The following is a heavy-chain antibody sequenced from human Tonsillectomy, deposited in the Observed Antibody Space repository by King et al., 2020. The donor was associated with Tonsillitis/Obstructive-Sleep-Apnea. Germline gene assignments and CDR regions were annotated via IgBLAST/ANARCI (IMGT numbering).Heavy chain of an antibody. CDR3: AKGSHCSSTICYPYYYYYYMDV. Sequence: VQLVESGGGLVQPGRSLRLSCAASGFTFDDYAMHWVRQAPGKGLEWVSGISWNSGSIGYADSVKGRFTISRDNAKNSLYLQMNSLRAEDTALYYCAKGSHCSSTICYPYYYYYYMDVWGKGTTVTVSS. V-gene: IGHV3-9*01. CDR1: GFTFDDYA. J-gene: IGHJ6*03. CDR2: ISWNSGSI. D-gene: IGHD2-2*01.